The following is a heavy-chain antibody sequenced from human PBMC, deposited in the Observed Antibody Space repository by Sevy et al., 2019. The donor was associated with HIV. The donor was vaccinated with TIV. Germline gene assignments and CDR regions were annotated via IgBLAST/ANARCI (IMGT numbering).Heavy chain of an antibody. CDR3: ARDKTVTTAYYYYGMDV. D-gene: IGHD4-17*01. Sequence: GGSLRLSCAASGFTFSNYDMHWVRQATGKGLEWVSVIGTAGDTYYTGSVKGRFTISRDNSKNTQYLQMNSLRAEDTAVYYCARDKTVTTAYYYYGMDVWGQGTTVTVSS. CDR1: GFTFSNYD. V-gene: IGHV3-13*01. J-gene: IGHJ6*02. CDR2: IGTAGDT.